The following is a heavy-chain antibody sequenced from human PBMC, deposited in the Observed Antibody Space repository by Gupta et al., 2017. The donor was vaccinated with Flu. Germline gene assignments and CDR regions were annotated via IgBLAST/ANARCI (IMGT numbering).Heavy chain of an antibody. CDR2: IYYSGST. V-gene: IGHV4-31*03. CDR3: ARGFSSSWYVDF. Sequence: QVQLQEAGPGLVRPSQTLSLTCTVSGGPISSGGFHWSWIRQHPGEGLEWIGYIYYSGSTLANPSLTSRVAMSVDTSKNQFSLKLSSVTAADTAVYYCARGFSSSWYVDFWGQGTLVTVSS. D-gene: IGHD6-13*01. J-gene: IGHJ4*02. CDR1: GGPISSGGFH.